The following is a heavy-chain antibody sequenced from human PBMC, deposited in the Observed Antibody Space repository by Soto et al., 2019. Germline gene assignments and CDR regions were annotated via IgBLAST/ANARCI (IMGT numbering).Heavy chain of an antibody. CDR2: IDPSDSFP. CDR3: ARHSYMTSWYYFDY. J-gene: IGHJ4*02. CDR1: GYNFITHW. V-gene: IGHV5-10-1*03. Sequence: EVQLVQSGGEVKEPGESLRISCKASGYNFITHWVSWVRQKPGQGLEWVGRIDPSDSFPKYSPSLQGQVSISVDKSISTVYLQLRSLKASDTAIYYCARHSYMTSWYYFDYWGQGTLITVSS. D-gene: IGHD2-2*01.